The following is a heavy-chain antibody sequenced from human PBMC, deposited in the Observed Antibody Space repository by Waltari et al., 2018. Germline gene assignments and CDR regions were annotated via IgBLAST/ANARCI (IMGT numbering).Heavy chain of an antibody. D-gene: IGHD4-17*01. CDR1: GFTVSHHY. CDR2: IYSAGGT. V-gene: IGHV3-66*01. CDR3: ARAPGFGDYHYDY. J-gene: IGHJ4*02. Sequence: EVQLVESGGGLVQPGGSLRLSCGIAGFTVSHHYMRWVRQAAGKGLEWVSVIYSAGGTYYADSVKDRFIISRDNSENTLYLQMNSLRVEDTAMYYCARAPGFGDYHYDYWGQGTLVTVSS.